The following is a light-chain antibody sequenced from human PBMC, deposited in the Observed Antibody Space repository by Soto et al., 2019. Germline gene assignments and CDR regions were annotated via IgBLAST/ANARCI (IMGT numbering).Light chain of an antibody. CDR3: LQYDSYWT. CDR2: GAS. V-gene: IGKV1-5*01. J-gene: IGKJ1*01. CDR1: QIISSR. Sequence: DIQMTQSPSPLSASVGDRVTITCRASQIISSRLAWYQQKPGKAPNLLIYGASSLESGVPSRFSGSGSGTEFALTITSLRPDDFATYYCLQYDSYWTFGQGTKVDIK.